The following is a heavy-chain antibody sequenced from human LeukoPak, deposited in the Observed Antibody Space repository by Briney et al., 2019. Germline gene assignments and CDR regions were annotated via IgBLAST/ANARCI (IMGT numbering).Heavy chain of an antibody. D-gene: IGHD7-27*01. CDR2: IYTSGST. CDR1: GGSISSYY. J-gene: IGHJ6*03. V-gene: IGHV4-4*07. CDR3: ARVSFSWGYYYMDV. Sequence: KPSETLSLTCTVSGGSISSYYWSWIRQPAGKGLEWIGRIYTSGSTNYNPSLKSRVTMSVDTSKNQFSLKLSSVTAADTAVYYCARVSFSWGYYYMDVWGKGTTVTISS.